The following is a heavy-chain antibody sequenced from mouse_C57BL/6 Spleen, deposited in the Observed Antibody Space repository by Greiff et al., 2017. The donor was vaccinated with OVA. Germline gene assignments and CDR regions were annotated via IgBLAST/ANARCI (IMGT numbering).Heavy chain of an antibody. CDR2: IDPSDSYT. J-gene: IGHJ2*01. Sequence: QVQLQQSGAELVRPGTSVKLSCKASGYTFTSYWMHWVKQRPGQGLEWIGVIDPSDSYTNYNQKFKGKATLTVDTSSSTAYMQLSSLTSEDSAVYYCAREGGDMRPGDYWGQGTTLTVSS. V-gene: IGHV1-59*01. CDR1: GYTFTSYW. CDR3: AREGGDMRPGDY. D-gene: IGHD3-3*01.